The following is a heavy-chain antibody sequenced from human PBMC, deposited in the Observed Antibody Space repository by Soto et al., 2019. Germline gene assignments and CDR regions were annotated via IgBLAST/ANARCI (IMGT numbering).Heavy chain of an antibody. J-gene: IGHJ4*02. CDR2: INSNHGKR. Sequence: QIQLVQSGLEVKKPGASVIVYWQTSGYTFTRYGLNWVRQAPGQGLEWMGWINSNHGKRNYAEKFQGRITMTTNTSTRTGYMELRGLKSDDTAVYYGSIYCGDECVSGGHWGQGTLFNVAS. CDR1: GYTFTRYG. CDR3: SIYCGDECVSGGH. V-gene: IGHV1-18*04. D-gene: IGHD2-21*01.